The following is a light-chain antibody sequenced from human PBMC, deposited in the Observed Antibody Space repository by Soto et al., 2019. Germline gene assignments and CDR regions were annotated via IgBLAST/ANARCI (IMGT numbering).Light chain of an antibody. CDR2: SNN. Sequence: QSVLTQPPSASGTPGQRVTISCSGSSSNIGSNTVNWYQQLPGTAPKLLIYSNNQRPSGVPDRFSGAKSGTSASLTISGLQSEDEADYYCAAWDDKVVFGPGTKVPVL. CDR1: SSNIGSNT. CDR3: AAWDDKVV. J-gene: IGLJ1*01. V-gene: IGLV1-44*01.